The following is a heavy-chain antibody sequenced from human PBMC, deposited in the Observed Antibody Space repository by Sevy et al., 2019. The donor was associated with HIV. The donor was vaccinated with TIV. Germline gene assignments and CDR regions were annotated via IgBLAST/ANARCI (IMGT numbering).Heavy chain of an antibody. CDR3: ARDHEFYDYGDYGPTFFPDY. CDR1: GFSFSSYG. Sequence: GGSLRLSCAASGFSFSSYGMHWFRQAPGKGLEWVALIWFDGSNSYYADSVKGRFTISRDTSKNTVYLQMNSLRAEDTAVYYCARDHEFYDYGDYGPTFFPDYWGQGNLVTVSS. D-gene: IGHD4-17*01. J-gene: IGHJ4*02. V-gene: IGHV3-33*01. CDR2: IWFDGSNS.